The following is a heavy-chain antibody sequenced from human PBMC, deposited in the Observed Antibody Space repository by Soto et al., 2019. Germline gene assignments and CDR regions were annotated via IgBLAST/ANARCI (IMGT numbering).Heavy chain of an antibody. Sequence: EVQLLESGGGLVQPGGSLRLSCAASGFTFSSYAMSWVRQAPGKGLEWVSAISGSGGSTYYADSVKGRFTISRDNPKNTLYLQMNSLRAEDTAVYYCAKGHVLRFLEWLLGNYFDYWGQGTLVTVSS. J-gene: IGHJ4*02. CDR2: ISGSGGST. V-gene: IGHV3-23*01. CDR1: GFTFSSYA. CDR3: AKGHVLRFLEWLLGNYFDY. D-gene: IGHD3-3*01.